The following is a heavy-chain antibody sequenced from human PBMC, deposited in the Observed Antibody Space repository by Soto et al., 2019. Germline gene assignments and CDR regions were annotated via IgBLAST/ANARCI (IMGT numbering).Heavy chain of an antibody. D-gene: IGHD7-27*01. CDR2: INAGNGNT. Sequence: GASVKVSCKASGYTFTSYAMHWVRQAPGQRLEWMGWINAGNGNTKYSQKFQGRVTITRDTSASTAYMELSSLRSEDTAVYYCARETRLGTEGNDLDIWGQGTLVTVSS. CDR3: ARETRLGTEGNDLDI. J-gene: IGHJ1*01. V-gene: IGHV1-3*01. CDR1: GYTFTSYA.